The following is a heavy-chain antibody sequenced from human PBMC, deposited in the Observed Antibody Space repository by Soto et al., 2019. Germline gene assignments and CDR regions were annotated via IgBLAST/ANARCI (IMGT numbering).Heavy chain of an antibody. Sequence: QVQLVQSGAEVKKPGSSVKVSCKASGGTFSSYAISWVRQAPGQGLEWMGGIIPIFGTANYAQKFQGRVTITADESTSTAYVELSSLRSEDTAVYYCARDNAEAGLYYYYGMDVWGQGTTVTVSS. CDR1: GGTFSSYA. D-gene: IGHD6-13*01. V-gene: IGHV1-69*01. CDR2: IIPIFGTA. CDR3: ARDNAEAGLYYYYGMDV. J-gene: IGHJ6*02.